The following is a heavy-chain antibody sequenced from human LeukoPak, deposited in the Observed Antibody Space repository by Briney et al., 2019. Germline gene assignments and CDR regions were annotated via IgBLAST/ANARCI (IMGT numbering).Heavy chain of an antibody. D-gene: IGHD3-9*01. CDR2: IYYSGST. V-gene: IGHV4-39*01. CDR1: GGSISSSSYY. Sequence: SETLSLTCTVSGGSISSSSYYWGWIRQPPGKGLEWIGSIYYSGSTYYNPSLKSRVTISVDTSKNQFSLKLSSVTAADTAVYYCARRGQAGLYYDILTGSNNWFDPWGQGTLVTVSS. J-gene: IGHJ5*02. CDR3: ARRGQAGLYYDILTGSNNWFDP.